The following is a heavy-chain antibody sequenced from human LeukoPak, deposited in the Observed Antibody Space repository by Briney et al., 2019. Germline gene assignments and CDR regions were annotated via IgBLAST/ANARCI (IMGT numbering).Heavy chain of an antibody. Sequence: GGSLRLSCAASGFSFSNYAMTWVRQAPGKGLEWVSAITGSGGSPSYADSVKGRFTISRDNSKNTLYLQMNSLGVEDTAVYYCAKVVSGDYGHQFDYWGQGTLVTVSS. CDR3: AKVVSGDYGHQFDY. V-gene: IGHV3-23*01. D-gene: IGHD4-17*01. CDR2: ITGSGGSP. J-gene: IGHJ4*02. CDR1: GFSFSNYA.